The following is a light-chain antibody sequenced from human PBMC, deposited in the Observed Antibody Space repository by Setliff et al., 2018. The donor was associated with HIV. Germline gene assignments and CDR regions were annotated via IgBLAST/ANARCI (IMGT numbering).Light chain of an antibody. Sequence: QSVLTQPPSASGSPGQSVTISCTGTSSDVGGYNYVSWYQQHPGKAPKLMIYEVSKRPSGAPDRFSGSKSGNTASLTVSGLQAEDEADYYCSSYAGSNVFGTGTKVTVL. J-gene: IGLJ1*01. CDR3: SSYAGSNV. CDR2: EVS. V-gene: IGLV2-8*01. CDR1: SSDVGGYNY.